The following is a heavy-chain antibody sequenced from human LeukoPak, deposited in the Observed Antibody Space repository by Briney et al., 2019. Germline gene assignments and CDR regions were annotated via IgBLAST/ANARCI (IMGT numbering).Heavy chain of an antibody. CDR3: ASGRYNYSYYFDY. CDR1: GGSISSYY. J-gene: IGHJ4*02. V-gene: IGHV4-59*08. D-gene: IGHD5-18*01. Sequence: SETLSLTCTVSGGSISSYYWSWIRQPPGKGLEWIGYVHYSGSTNYNPSLKSRVTISVDTSKNQFSLKLSSVTAADTAVYYCASGRYNYSYYFDYWGQGTLVTVSS. CDR2: VHYSGST.